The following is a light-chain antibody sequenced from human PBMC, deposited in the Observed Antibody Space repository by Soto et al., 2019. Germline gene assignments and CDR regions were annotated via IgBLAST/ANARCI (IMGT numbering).Light chain of an antibody. CDR2: DAS. J-gene: IGKJ2*01. CDR1: QSVTSS. CDR3: QQYDKWPLYT. Sequence: EIVMTQSPATLSVYPGERATLSCRASQSVTSSLAWYQQRPGQSPRLLIFDASTRATGIPARFSGSGSGTEFTLTISSLQSEDFAVYYCQQYDKWPLYTFGQGTKLQIK. V-gene: IGKV3-15*01.